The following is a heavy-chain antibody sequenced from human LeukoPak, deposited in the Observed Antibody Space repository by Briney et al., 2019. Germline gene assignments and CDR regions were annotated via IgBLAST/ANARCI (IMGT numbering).Heavy chain of an antibody. Sequence: GESLKISCKGSGYSFTSYWIGWVRQMPGKGLEWMGIIYPGDSDTRYSPSFQGQVTISADKSISTAYLQWSSLKASDTAMYHCARRKADYVWGSYRFSPFDYWGQGTLVTVSS. V-gene: IGHV5-51*01. J-gene: IGHJ4*02. CDR2: IYPGDSDT. CDR1: GYSFTSYW. CDR3: ARRKADYVWGSYRFSPFDY. D-gene: IGHD3-16*02.